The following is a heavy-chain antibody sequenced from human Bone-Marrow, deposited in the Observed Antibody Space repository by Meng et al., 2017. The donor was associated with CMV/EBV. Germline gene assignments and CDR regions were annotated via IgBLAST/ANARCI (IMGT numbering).Heavy chain of an antibody. D-gene: IGHD6-19*01. Sequence: SEPLSLTCSVSGGSTDTEIYYWGWIRQPPGKGLEWIGSIYYSGTTFYNPSIKSRVTISVDTYKNQFSLTLRYVTATDTAVYYCARTVAARGDFDYWGRGTLVTVSS. CDR1: GGSTDTEIYY. V-gene: IGHV4-39*01. J-gene: IGHJ4*02. CDR3: ARTVAARGDFDY. CDR2: IYYSGTT.